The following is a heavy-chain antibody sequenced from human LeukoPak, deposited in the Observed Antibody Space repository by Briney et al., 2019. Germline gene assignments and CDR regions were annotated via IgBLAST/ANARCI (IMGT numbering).Heavy chain of an antibody. CDR1: DSSFSSYG. V-gene: IGHV3-30*02. CDR2: IRYDGSNK. CDR3: AKDDCSSTSCALYDAFDI. D-gene: IGHD2-2*01. J-gene: IGHJ3*02. Sequence: PGGSLILSSAAADSSFSSYGVHWLRQAPGKGLEWVAFIRYDGSNKYYADSVKGRFTISRDNSKHTLYLQMNSLRAEDTAVYYCAKDDCSSTSCALYDAFDIWGQGTMVTVSS.